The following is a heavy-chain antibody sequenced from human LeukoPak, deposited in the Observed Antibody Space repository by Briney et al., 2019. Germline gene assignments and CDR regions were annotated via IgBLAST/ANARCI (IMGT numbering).Heavy chain of an antibody. CDR2: ISGSGGST. CDR1: GFTFSSYA. V-gene: IGHV3-23*01. J-gene: IGHJ5*02. CDR3: AKAPGCCSSTSCYSWFDP. Sequence: GGSLRLSCAASGFTFSSYAMSWVRQAPGKGLEWVSAISGSGGSTYYADSVKGRFTISRDNSKNTLYLQMNSLRAEDTAVYYCAKAPGCCSSTSCYSWFDPWGQGTLVTVSS. D-gene: IGHD2-2*02.